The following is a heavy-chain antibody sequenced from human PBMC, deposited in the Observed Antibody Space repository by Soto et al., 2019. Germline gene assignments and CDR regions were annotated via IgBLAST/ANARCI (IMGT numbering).Heavy chain of an antibody. CDR2: ISYDGSNK. CDR3: AKAQMVYATSGYYYYGMDV. D-gene: IGHD2-8*01. Sequence: GGSLRLSCAASGFTFSSYGMHWVRQAPGKGLEWVAVISYDGSNKYYADSVKGRFTISRDNSKNTLYQQMNSLRAEDTAVYYCAKAQMVYATSGYYYYGMDVWGQGTTVTVSS. J-gene: IGHJ6*02. CDR1: GFTFSSYG. V-gene: IGHV3-30*18.